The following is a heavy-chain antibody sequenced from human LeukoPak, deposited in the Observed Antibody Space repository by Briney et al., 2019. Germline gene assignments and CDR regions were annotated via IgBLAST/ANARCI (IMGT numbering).Heavy chain of an antibody. D-gene: IGHD2-2*01. CDR2: IYYSGST. V-gene: IGHV4-59*01. Sequence: SETLSLTCTVSGGSISSYYWSWIRQPPGKGLEWIGYIYYSGSTNYNPSLKSRVTISVDTSKNQFSLKLSSVTAADTAVYYCARVVVPAAKVLGWFDPWGQGTLVTVSS. CDR1: GGSISSYY. CDR3: ARVVVPAAKVLGWFDP. J-gene: IGHJ5*02.